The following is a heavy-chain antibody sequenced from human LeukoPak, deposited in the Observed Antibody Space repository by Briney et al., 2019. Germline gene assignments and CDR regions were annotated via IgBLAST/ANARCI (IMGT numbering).Heavy chain of an antibody. J-gene: IGHJ6*02. CDR3: AREVEGATTAYYYGMDV. Sequence: PGGSLRLSCAGSGFNFYSSALHWVRQAPGKGLEWVTVISYDGSNQYYADSVKGRFTISRDNSKNTLYLQMNSLRAEDTAVYYCAREVEGATTAYYYGMDVWGQGTTVTVSS. CDR2: ISYDGSNQ. D-gene: IGHD1-26*01. V-gene: IGHV3-30-3*01. CDR1: GFNFYSSA.